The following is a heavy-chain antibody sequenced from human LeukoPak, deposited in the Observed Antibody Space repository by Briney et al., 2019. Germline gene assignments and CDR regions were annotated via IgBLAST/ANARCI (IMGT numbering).Heavy chain of an antibody. J-gene: IGHJ4*02. CDR2: ISSSSSYI. Sequence: KPGGSLRLSCVASGFSFTTHAMGWVRQAPGKGLEWVSSISSSSSYIYYADSVKGRFTISRDNAKNSLYLQMNSLRAEDTAVYYCARDEGNEASDYWGQGTLVTVSS. CDR3: ARDEGNEASDY. V-gene: IGHV3-21*01. CDR1: GFSFTTHA. D-gene: IGHD1-1*01.